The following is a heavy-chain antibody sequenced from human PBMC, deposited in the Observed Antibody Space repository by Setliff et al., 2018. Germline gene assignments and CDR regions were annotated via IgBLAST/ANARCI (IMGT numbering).Heavy chain of an antibody. V-gene: IGHV4-59*01. J-gene: IGHJ6*02. CDR2: IYYNGNT. CDR3: VRDRTAYSYGLDV. CDR1: GGSISPYF. Sequence: ETLSLTCTVSGGSISPYFWSWIRQPPGKGLEWIGYIYYNGNTNFNPSLKTRVTMSVDTSKNQFALNLRSVTAADAAVYYCVRDRTAYSYGLDVWGQGTTVTV. D-gene: IGHD5-18*01.